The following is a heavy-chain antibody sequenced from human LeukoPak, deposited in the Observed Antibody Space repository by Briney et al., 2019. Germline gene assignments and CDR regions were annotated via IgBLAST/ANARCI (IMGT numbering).Heavy chain of an antibody. J-gene: IGHJ1*01. D-gene: IGHD2-2*01. Sequence: GGSLRLSCSASGFTFSSYAMHWVRQAPGKGLEYVSAISSNGGSTYYADSVKGRFTISRDNSKNTLYLQMSSLRAEDTAVYYCVKVGYWSSTSCYPDYFQHWGQGILVTVSS. CDR1: GFTFSSYA. CDR3: VKVGYWSSTSCYPDYFQH. V-gene: IGHV3-64D*06. CDR2: ISSNGGST.